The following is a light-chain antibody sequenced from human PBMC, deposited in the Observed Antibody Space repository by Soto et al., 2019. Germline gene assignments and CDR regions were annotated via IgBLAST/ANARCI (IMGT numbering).Light chain of an antibody. CDR2: AAS. J-gene: IGKJ1*01. CDR3: QQYNNWPPRWT. Sequence: EIVMTQSPATLSVSPGERATLSCRASQSVTSNLAWYQQKPGQAPRLLIYAASTGATGIPARFSGSGSGTEFTLTISSLQSEDFAVYYCQQYNNWPPRWTFGQGTKVEIK. V-gene: IGKV3-15*01. CDR1: QSVTSN.